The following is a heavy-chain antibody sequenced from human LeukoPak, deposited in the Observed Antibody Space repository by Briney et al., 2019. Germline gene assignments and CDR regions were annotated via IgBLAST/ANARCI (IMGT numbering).Heavy chain of an antibody. V-gene: IGHV3-74*01. J-gene: IGHJ5*02. D-gene: IGHD6-19*01. Sequence: PGGSLRLSCEASGFTFSSYWMHWVRQAPGKGLVWVSRINSDGSRTNYADSVKGRFTISRDNAKNTLYLQMNSLRAEDTAVYYCASSVGGPNWFDPWGQGTLVTVSS. CDR3: ASSVGGPNWFDP. CDR2: INSDGSRT. CDR1: GFTFSSYW.